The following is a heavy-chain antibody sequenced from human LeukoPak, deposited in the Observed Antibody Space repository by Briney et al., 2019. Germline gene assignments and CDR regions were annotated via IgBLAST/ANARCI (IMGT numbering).Heavy chain of an antibody. CDR2: ISAYDGDT. Sequence: ASVKVSCKASGYTFSNYGVSWVRQAPGQGLKWMAWISAYDGDTHYAPNFQGRVTMTTDTSTSTAYMELWSLRSDDTAVYYCARDTGSYFAPDYWGQGTLVTVSS. D-gene: IGHD1-26*01. CDR3: ARDTGSYFAPDY. J-gene: IGHJ4*02. CDR1: GYTFSNYG. V-gene: IGHV1-18*01.